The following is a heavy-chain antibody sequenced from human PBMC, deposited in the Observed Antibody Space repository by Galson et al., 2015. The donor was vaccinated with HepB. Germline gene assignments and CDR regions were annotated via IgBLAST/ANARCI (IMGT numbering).Heavy chain of an antibody. CDR2: IIPIFGTA. Sequence: SVKVSCKASGGTFSSYAISWVRQAPGQGLEWMGGIIPIFGTANYAQKFQGRVTITADESTSTAYMELSSLRSEDTAVYYCARGVDTAPRSYYYGMDVWGQGTTVTVSS. J-gene: IGHJ6*02. D-gene: IGHD5-18*01. V-gene: IGHV1-69*13. CDR1: GGTFSSYA. CDR3: ARGVDTAPRSYYYGMDV.